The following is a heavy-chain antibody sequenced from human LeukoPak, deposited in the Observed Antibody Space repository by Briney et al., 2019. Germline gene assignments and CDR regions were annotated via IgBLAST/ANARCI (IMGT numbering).Heavy chain of an antibody. CDR3: ARDRWQQLVSPLE. CDR2: IWYDGSNK. D-gene: IGHD6-13*01. J-gene: IGHJ4*02. CDR1: GFTFSSYA. V-gene: IGHV3-33*01. Sequence: GGSLRLSCAASGFTFSSYAMRWVRQAPGKGLEWVAVIWYDGSNKYYADSVKGRFTISRDNSKNTLYLQMTILRVEDTALYYCARDRWQQLVSPLEWGQGTLVTVSS.